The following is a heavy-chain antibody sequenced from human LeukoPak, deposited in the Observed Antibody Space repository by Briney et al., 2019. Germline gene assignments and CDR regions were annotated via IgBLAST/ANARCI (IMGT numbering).Heavy chain of an antibody. CDR3: ARGGGVSYGYGYYFDY. V-gene: IGHV4-59*01. CDR2: IYYRGST. D-gene: IGHD5-18*01. CDR1: GGSISGYY. Sequence: SETLTLTCTVSGGSISGYYWSWIRQPPGKGLEWIGYIYYRGSTNYNPSLKSGVTISVDTSKNQFSLKLSSVTAADTAVYYCARGGGVSYGYGYYFDYWGQGTLVTVSS. J-gene: IGHJ4*02.